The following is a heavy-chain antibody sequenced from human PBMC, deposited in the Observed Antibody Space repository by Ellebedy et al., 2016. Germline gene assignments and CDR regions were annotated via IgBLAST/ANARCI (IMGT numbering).Heavy chain of an antibody. CDR3: ARASVVGTSILFDF. Sequence: GESLKISCAASGFTFNNNAMHWVRQAPGKGLEWLAVVSYDGAIEDYADYVKGRFTISRDNSKNTLFLHMNALTTEDTAVYFCARASVVGTSILFDFWGQGTLVTVSS. CDR1: GFTFNNNA. CDR2: VSYDGAIE. D-gene: IGHD2-21*02. V-gene: IGHV3-30-3*01. J-gene: IGHJ4*02.